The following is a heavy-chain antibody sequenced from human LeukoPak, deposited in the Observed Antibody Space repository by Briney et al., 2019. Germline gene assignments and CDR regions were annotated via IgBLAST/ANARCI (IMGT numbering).Heavy chain of an antibody. J-gene: IGHJ6*02. CDR3: ARDGEYCSAGCTSHSYSYGLDV. Sequence: GGSLRLSCAASGFSFSNHGIHWVRQAPGKGLEWVSLIWYDGSNKYYADSVKGRFTISRDDSMHTVYLQMNSLRAEDTSVYYCARDGEYCSAGCTSHSYSYGLDVWGQGTTVTVSS. D-gene: IGHD2-15*01. V-gene: IGHV3-33*01. CDR1: GFSFSNHG. CDR2: IWYDGSNK.